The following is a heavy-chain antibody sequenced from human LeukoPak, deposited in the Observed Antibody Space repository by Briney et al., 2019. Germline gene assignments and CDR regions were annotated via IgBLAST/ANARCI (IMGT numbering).Heavy chain of an antibody. D-gene: IGHD1-26*01. V-gene: IGHV1-2*06. CDR1: GYTFTGYY. Sequence: GASVKVSCKASGYTFTGYYIHWVRQAPGQGLEWMGRINPNSGGTNYAQKFQGRVTMTRDTSIRTAYMELSRLKSNDTAVYYCATSYSAHYWGQGTLVTVSS. CDR2: INPNSGGT. J-gene: IGHJ4*02. CDR3: ATSYSAHY.